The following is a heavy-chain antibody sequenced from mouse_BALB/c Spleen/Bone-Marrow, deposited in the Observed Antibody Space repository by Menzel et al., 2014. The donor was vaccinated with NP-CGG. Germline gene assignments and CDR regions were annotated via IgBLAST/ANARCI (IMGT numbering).Heavy chain of an antibody. V-gene: IGHV1S81*02. CDR3: ARYDGPAWFAY. CDR1: GYSFTTYG. Sequence: VQLQQSGAELVKPGASVRLSCKASGYSFTTYGIHWVKQRPGQGLEWIGEINPSNGRTNYNEKFKSKATLTVDKSSSTAYMQLSSLTSEDSAVYYCARYDGPAWFAYWGQGTLVTVSA. D-gene: IGHD2-3*01. CDR2: INPSNGRT. J-gene: IGHJ3*01.